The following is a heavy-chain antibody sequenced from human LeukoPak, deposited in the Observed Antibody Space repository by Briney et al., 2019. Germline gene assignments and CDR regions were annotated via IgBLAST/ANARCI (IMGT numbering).Heavy chain of an antibody. J-gene: IGHJ5*02. Sequence: SETLSLACAVYGGSFSGYYWSWIRQPPGKGLEWIGEINHSGSTYYNPSLKSRVTISVDTSKNQFSLKLSSVTAADTAVYYCASHGRNSNSSNWFDPWGQGTLVTVSS. CDR1: GGSFSGYY. D-gene: IGHD2/OR15-2a*01. V-gene: IGHV4-34*01. CDR2: INHSGST. CDR3: ASHGRNSNSSNWFDP.